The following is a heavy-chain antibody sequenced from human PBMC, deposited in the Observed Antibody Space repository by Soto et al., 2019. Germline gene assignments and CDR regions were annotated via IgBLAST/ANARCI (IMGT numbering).Heavy chain of an antibody. V-gene: IGHV4-34*01. J-gene: IGHJ4*02. CDR2: INHSGST. CDR3: ARGQAGIMITFGGSYFDY. D-gene: IGHD3-16*01. Sequence: SETLSLTCAVYGGSFSGYYWSWIRQPPGKGLEWIGEINHSGSTNYNPSLKSRVTISVDTSKNQFSLKLSSVTAADTAVYFCARGQAGIMITFGGSYFDYWGQGTLVTVSS. CDR1: GGSFSGYY.